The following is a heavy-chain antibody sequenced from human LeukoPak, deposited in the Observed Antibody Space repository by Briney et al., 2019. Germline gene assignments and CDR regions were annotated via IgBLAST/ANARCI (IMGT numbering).Heavy chain of an antibody. Sequence: GGSLRLSRAVSGFTFSSYSMNWVGQAPGKGREWVSSISSSSSDIYYADSVKGRFTISRDNAKNSLYLQMNSLRAEDTAVYYCARDFVLSGSRWFDYCGQGTLVTVSS. CDR2: ISSSSSDI. D-gene: IGHD6-13*01. J-gene: IGHJ4*02. CDR3: ARDFVLSGSRWFDY. V-gene: IGHV3-21*01. CDR1: GFTFSSYS.